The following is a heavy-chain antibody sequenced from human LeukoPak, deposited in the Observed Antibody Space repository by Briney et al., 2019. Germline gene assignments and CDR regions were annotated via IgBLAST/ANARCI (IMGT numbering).Heavy chain of an antibody. V-gene: IGHV4-38-2*02. CDR2: IYYSGST. D-gene: IGHD6-13*01. Sequence: SETLSLTCTVSFYSISSGYYWGWIRQPPGKGLEWIGYIYYSGSTNYNPSLKSRVTISVDTSKNQYSLKLSSVTAADTAVYYCARDVFEYSSSWVPYNWFDPWGQGTLVTVSS. CDR3: ARDVFEYSSSWVPYNWFDP. J-gene: IGHJ5*02. CDR1: FYSISSGYY.